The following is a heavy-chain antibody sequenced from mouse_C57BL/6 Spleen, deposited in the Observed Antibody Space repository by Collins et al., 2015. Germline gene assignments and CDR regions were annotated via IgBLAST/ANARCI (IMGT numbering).Heavy chain of an antibody. V-gene: IGHV1S34*01. J-gene: IGHJ1*01. Sequence: LVKTGASVKISCKASGYSFTGYYMHWVRQSHGKSLEWIGSISCYNGATTYNQKFKGKATFTVDTSSSTAYIQFNSLTSEDSAVYYCARGSTVVEGYWYFDVWGAGTTVTVSS. CDR3: ARGSTVVEGYWYFDV. CDR1: GYSFTGYY. D-gene: IGHD1-1*01. CDR2: ISCYNGAT.